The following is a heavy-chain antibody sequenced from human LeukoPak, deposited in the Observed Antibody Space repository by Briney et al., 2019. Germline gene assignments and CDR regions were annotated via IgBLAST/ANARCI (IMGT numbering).Heavy chain of an antibody. CDR1: GYTFTSYG. D-gene: IGHD3-10*01. CDR2: ISAYNGNT. V-gene: IGHV1-18*01. CDR3: ARVFSYYPYAFDI. J-gene: IGHJ3*02. Sequence: VASVKVSCKASGYTFTSYGISWVRQAPGQGLEWMGWISAYNGNTNYAQKLQGRVTMTTDTSTSTAYMELRSLRSEDTAVYYCARVFSYYPYAFDIWGQGTMVTVSS.